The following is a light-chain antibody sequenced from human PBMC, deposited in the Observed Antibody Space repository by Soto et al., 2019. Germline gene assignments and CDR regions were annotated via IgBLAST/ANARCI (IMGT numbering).Light chain of an antibody. V-gene: IGKV3-15*01. Sequence: EIVMTQSPATLSVSPGEGATLSCRASQSISSKLAWYQQKPGQAPRLLIYGASTRATGVPARFFGSGSGTEFTLTISSLQSEDLAVYYCQHYNDWRCTFGQGTKVETK. CDR3: QHYNDWRCT. CDR1: QSISSK. CDR2: GAS. J-gene: IGKJ1*01.